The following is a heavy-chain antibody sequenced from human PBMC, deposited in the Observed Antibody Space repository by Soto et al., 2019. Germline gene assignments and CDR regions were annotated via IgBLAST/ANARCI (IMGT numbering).Heavy chain of an antibody. CDR3: ARERSGGRLDY. CDR2: ISSSSSTI. V-gene: IGHV3-48*01. CDR1: GFTFSSYS. J-gene: IGHJ4*02. Sequence: PGGSLRLSCAASGFTFSSYSMNWVRQAPGKGLEWVSYISSSSSTIYYADSVKGRFTISRDNAKNSLYLQMNSLRAEDTAVYYCARERSGGRLDYWGQGTLVTVSS. D-gene: IGHD2-15*01.